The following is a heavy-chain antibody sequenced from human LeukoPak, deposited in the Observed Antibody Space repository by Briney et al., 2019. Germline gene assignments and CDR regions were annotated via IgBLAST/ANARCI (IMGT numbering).Heavy chain of an antibody. CDR3: ARHVPAYYGSGSYRYWFDP. V-gene: IGHV4-4*09. CDR1: GGSFSGYY. CDR2: IYTSGST. J-gene: IGHJ5*02. Sequence: SETLSLTCGVSGGSFSGYYWSWIRQPPGKGLEWIGYIYTSGSTNYNPSLKSRVTISVDTSKNQFSLKLSSVTAADTAVYYCARHVPAYYGSGSYRYWFDPWGQGTLVTVSS. D-gene: IGHD3-10*01.